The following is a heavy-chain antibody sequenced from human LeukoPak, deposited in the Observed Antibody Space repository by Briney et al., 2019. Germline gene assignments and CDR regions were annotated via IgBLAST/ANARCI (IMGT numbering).Heavy chain of an antibody. Sequence: GGSLRLSCAASGFAFSSYWMNWVRQAPGQGLEWVANIKEDGSERYYLDSVKGRFAISRDNAKNSLYLQMNSLRAEDTAVYYCARGRFDGSGYYFFDIWGQGTMVTVSS. J-gene: IGHJ3*02. CDR3: ARGRFDGSGYYFFDI. V-gene: IGHV3-7*01. CDR2: IKEDGSER. CDR1: GFAFSSYW. D-gene: IGHD3-22*01.